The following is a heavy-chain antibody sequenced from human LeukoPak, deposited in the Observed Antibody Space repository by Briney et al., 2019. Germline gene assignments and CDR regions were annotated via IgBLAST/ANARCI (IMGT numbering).Heavy chain of an antibody. CDR1: GGSISSYY. V-gene: IGHV4-4*07. D-gene: IGHD5-18*01. Sequence: SETLSLTCTVSGGSISSYYWNWIRQPAGKGLEWIGRIHTSGRTNYNPSLKSRVTVSVDTSKNQFSLRLSSVTAADTAVYYCARFGPRGYSYGYIRSDAFDIWGQGTMVTVSS. CDR3: ARFGPRGYSYGYIRSDAFDI. CDR2: IHTSGRT. J-gene: IGHJ3*02.